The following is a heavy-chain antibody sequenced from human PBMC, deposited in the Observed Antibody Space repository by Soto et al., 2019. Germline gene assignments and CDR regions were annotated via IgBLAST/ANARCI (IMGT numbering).Heavy chain of an antibody. CDR3: ARTLALYDSSGYPDNGFDP. Sequence: GSGPTLVNPTQTLTLTCTFSGFSLSTSGMRVSWIRQPPGKALEWLARIDWDDDKFYSTSLKTRLTISKDTSKNQVVLTMTNMDPVDTATYYCARTLALYDSSGYPDNGFDPWGQGTLVTVSS. CDR1: GFSLSTSGMR. CDR2: IDWDDDK. V-gene: IGHV2-70*04. D-gene: IGHD3-22*01. J-gene: IGHJ5*02.